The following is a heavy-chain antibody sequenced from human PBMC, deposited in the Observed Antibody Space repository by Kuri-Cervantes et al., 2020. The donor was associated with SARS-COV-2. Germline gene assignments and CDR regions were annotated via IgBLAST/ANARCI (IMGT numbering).Heavy chain of an antibody. CDR3: AREDSSSWLYSYDY. J-gene: IGHJ4*02. CDR1: GGSISSGDYY. D-gene: IGHD6-13*01. CDR2: IYYSGST. V-gene: IGHV4-30-4*08. Sequence: SETLSLTCTVSGGSISSGDYYWSWIRQPPGKGLEWIGYIYYSGSTYYNPSLKSRVTISVDTSKNQFSLKLSSVTAADTAVYYCAREDSSSWLYSYDYWGQGTLVTVSS.